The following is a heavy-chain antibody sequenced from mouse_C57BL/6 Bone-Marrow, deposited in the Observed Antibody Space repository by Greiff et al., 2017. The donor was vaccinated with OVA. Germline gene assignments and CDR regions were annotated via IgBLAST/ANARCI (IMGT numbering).Heavy chain of an antibody. J-gene: IGHJ1*03. CDR2: IRNKANGYTT. CDR1: GFTFTDYY. CDR3: ARYKGWYFDV. Sequence: DVKLQESGGGLVQPGGSLSLSCAASGFTFTDYYMSWVRQPPGKALEWLGFIRNKANGYTTEYSASVKGRFTISRDNSQSILYLPMNALRAEDSATYYCARYKGWYFDVWGTGTTVTVSS. V-gene: IGHV7-3*01.